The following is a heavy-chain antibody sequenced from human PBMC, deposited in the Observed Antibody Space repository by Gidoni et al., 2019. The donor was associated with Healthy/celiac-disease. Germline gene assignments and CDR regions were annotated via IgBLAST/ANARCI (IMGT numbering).Heavy chain of an antibody. CDR2: IYYSGST. CDR3: ARDRPGVPLGY. CDR1: VGSISSGDYY. J-gene: IGHJ4*02. Sequence: QAQLQESGPGLVTPSQTLSLTCTVSVGSISSGDYYWIWTRQHPGKGLEWIGYIYYSGSTYYNPSLKSRVTIAVDTSKNQFSLKLSSVTAADTAVYYCARDRPGVPLGYWGQGTLVTVSS. V-gene: IGHV4-31*03.